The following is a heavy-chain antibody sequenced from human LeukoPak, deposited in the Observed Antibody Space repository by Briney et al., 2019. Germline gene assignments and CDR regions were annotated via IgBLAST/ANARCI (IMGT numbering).Heavy chain of an antibody. CDR3: ARARSYRNQLNALSYWFDP. CDR2: ISGSGGST. V-gene: IGHV3-23*01. J-gene: IGHJ5*02. D-gene: IGHD5-24*01. CDR1: GFTFSSYA. Sequence: PGGSLRLSCAASGFTFSSYAMSWVRQAPGKGLEWVSAISGSGGSTYYADSVKGRFTISRDNSKNTLYLQMNSLRAEDTAVYYCARARSYRNQLNALSYWFDPWGQGTLVTVSS.